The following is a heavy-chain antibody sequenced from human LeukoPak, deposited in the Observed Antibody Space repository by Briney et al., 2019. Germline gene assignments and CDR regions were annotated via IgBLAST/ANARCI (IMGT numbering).Heavy chain of an antibody. CDR2: ISSSSSTI. D-gene: IGHD4-17*01. V-gene: IGHV3-48*01. Sequence: GGSLRLSCAASGFTFSSYSMNWVRQAPGKGLEWVSYISSSSSTIYYADSVKGRFTISRDNSKNTLYLQMNSLRAEDTAVYYCARAGYGDYGNYYYYGMDVWGQGTTVTVSS. CDR1: GFTFSSYS. J-gene: IGHJ6*02. CDR3: ARAGYGDYGNYYYYGMDV.